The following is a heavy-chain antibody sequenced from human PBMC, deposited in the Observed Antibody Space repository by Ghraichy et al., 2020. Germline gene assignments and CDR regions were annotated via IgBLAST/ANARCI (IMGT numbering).Heavy chain of an antibody. J-gene: IGHJ6*03. CDR3: AKAGPGYCCLTSCHLYMDV. Sequence: GGSLRLSCVASGFTFSSYGMHWVRQAPGKGLEWVAVILYDGTNKSSADAVKGRFTISSDNSKNTLYLEMNSLKPEDPAVYFCAKAGPGYCCLTSCHLYMDVWGRGTTVTV. V-gene: IGHV3-30*18. CDR1: GFTFSSYG. CDR2: ILYDGTNK. D-gene: IGHD2-2*01.